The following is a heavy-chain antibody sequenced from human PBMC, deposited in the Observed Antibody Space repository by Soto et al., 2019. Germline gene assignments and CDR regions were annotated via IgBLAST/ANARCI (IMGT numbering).Heavy chain of an antibody. J-gene: IGHJ4*02. D-gene: IGHD1-26*01. CDR2: IRGRGGTT. CDR1: GFSFSSYA. V-gene: IGHV3-23*01. Sequence: GGSLRLSCAASGFSFSSYAMGWVRQAPGKGLEGVSGIRGRGGTTYYADSVKGRFTISRDNSKNTLFLQMDSLRAEDTAIYYCAKVIVEWELLSAFDYWGQGTLVTVSS. CDR3: AKVIVEWELLSAFDY.